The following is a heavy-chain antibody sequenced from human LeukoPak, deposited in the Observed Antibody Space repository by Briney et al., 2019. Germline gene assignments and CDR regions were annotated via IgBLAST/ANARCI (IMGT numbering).Heavy chain of an antibody. Sequence: KASETLSLTCTVSGGSISSGGYYWSWIRQPPGKGLEWIGYIYHSGSTYYNPSLKSRVTISVDRSKNQFSLKLSSATAADTAVYYCASSAGLELRSQALDYWGQGTLVTVSS. CDR3: ASSAGLELRSQALDY. V-gene: IGHV4-30-2*01. J-gene: IGHJ4*02. CDR1: GGSISSGGYY. CDR2: IYHSGST. D-gene: IGHD1-7*01.